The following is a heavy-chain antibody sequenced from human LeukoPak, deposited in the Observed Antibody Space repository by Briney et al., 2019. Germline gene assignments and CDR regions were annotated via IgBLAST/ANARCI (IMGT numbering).Heavy chain of an antibody. V-gene: IGHV3-66*01. D-gene: IGHD3-10*01. Sequence: PGGSLRLSRAASGSIVSNNHINWIRQAPGKGLEWVSIIYSGDTTYYSDSVKGRFILSSDNSKNMLYLQMNSLRVEDTAVYYCARERPGSRVLDYWGQGTVVTVSS. CDR1: GSIVSNNH. J-gene: IGHJ4*02. CDR2: IYSGDTT. CDR3: ARERPGSRVLDY.